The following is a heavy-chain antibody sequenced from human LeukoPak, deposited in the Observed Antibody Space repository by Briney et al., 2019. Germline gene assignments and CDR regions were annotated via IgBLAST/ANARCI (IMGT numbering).Heavy chain of an antibody. CDR1: GGSISSGGYY. Sequence: SETLSLTCTVSGGSISSGGYYWSWIRQHPGKGLEWIGYIYYSGSTYYNPPLKSRVTISVDTSKNQFSLKLSSVTAADTAVYYCARAPGRQVITSVWGQGTLVTVSS. D-gene: IGHD3-22*01. CDR3: ARAPGRQVITSV. CDR2: IYYSGST. J-gene: IGHJ4*02. V-gene: IGHV4-31*03.